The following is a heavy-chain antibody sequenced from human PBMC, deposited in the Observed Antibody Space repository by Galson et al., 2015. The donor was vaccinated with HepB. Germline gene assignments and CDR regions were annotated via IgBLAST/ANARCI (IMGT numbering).Heavy chain of an antibody. CDR1: GGTFSSYA. D-gene: IGHD2-2*01. Sequence: SVKVSCTASGGTFSSYAISWVRQAPGQGLEWMGGIIPIFGTANYAQKFQGRVTITADESTSTADMELSSLRSEDTAVYYCARSKRVVPAAIYWFDPWGQGTLVTVSS. CDR2: IIPIFGTA. V-gene: IGHV1-69*13. CDR3: ARSKRVVPAAIYWFDP. J-gene: IGHJ5*02.